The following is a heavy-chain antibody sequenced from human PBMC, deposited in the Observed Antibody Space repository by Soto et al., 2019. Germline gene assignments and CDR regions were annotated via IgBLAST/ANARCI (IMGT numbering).Heavy chain of an antibody. CDR2: IRSKANSYAT. CDR3: TRHWVVVQSYDHHYLMDV. J-gene: IGHJ6*02. V-gene: IGHV3-73*01. D-gene: IGHD2-2*01. CDR1: GFTFSGSA. Sequence: EVSLRLSCAASGFTFSGSAMHWVRQASGKGLEWVGRIRSKANSYATAYAASVKGRFTISRDDSKNTAYLQMNSLKTEDTAVYYGTRHWVVVQSYDHHYLMDVPSQGTSVIVSS.